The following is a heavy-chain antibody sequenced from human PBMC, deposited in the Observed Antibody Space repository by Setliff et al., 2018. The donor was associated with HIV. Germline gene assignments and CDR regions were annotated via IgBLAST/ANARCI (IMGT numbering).Heavy chain of an antibody. CDR2: IYYSGST. J-gene: IGHJ4*02. V-gene: IGHV4-38-2*02. CDR3: AKQPVVHSFFDH. Sequence: SETLSLTCIVSGYSISSGSYWGWIRQPPGKGLEWLGSIYYSGSTYYNPSLKSRVTISVDTSNNQVSLTLTSVTAAYTAVYYCAKQPVVHSFFDHWGQGTLVTVSS. D-gene: IGHD2-8*01. CDR1: GYSISSGSY.